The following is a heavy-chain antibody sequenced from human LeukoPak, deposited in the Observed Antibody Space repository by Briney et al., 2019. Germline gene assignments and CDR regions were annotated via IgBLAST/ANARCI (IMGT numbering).Heavy chain of an antibody. CDR1: GGSISSYY. Sequence: SETLSLTCTVSGGSISSYYWSWIRQPPGKGLEWIGYIYTSGSTNYNPSLKSRVTISVDTSKNQFSLKLSSVTAADTAVYYCAQTVVVPGLHFDPWGLGTLVTVSS. V-gene: IGHV4-4*09. CDR2: IYTSGST. CDR3: AQTVVVPGLHFDP. D-gene: IGHD2-2*01. J-gene: IGHJ5*02.